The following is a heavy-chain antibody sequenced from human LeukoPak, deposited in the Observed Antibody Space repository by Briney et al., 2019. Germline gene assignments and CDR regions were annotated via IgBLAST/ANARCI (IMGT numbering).Heavy chain of an antibody. D-gene: IGHD5-12*01. J-gene: IGHJ4*02. CDR3: ARLRVAYTGYDAFVY. CDR2: ISSSSSYI. Sequence: PGGSLRLSCAASGFTFSSYSMNWVRQAPGKGLEWVSSISSSSSYIYYADSVKGRFTISRDNAKNSLYLQMNSLRAEDTAVYYCARLRVAYTGYDAFVYWGQGTLVTVSS. CDR1: GFTFSSYS. V-gene: IGHV3-21*01.